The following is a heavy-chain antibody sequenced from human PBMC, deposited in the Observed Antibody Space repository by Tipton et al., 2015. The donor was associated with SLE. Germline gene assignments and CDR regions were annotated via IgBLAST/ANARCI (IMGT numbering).Heavy chain of an antibody. V-gene: IGHV3-30*04. Sequence: SLRLSCAASGFTFSFYDMHWVRQAPGKGLEWVAVITYDGSNKYYADSVRGRFTISRDNAKNSLYLQMNSLRAEDTAVYYCARQPHYYYMDVWGKGTTVTVSS. CDR3: ARQPHYYYMDV. J-gene: IGHJ6*03. CDR2: ITYDGSNK. CDR1: GFTFSFYD.